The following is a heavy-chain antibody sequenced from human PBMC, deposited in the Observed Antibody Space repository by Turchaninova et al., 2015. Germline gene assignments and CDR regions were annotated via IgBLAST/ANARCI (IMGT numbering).Heavy chain of an antibody. CDR1: GFIFSDHF. CDR3: VRDGRLHNWDF. D-gene: IGHD1-1*01. V-gene: IGHV3-72*01. Sequence: EVQLVESGGVLVQPGGSLRLSVAVSGFIFSDHFMDWGRQAPGKGLEWVARIRNKASSYSTEYAASVRGRFSISRDDSKNSLSLQMNSLKSEDTAVYYCVRDGRLHNWDFWGQGTLVTVSS. CDR2: IRNKASSYST. J-gene: IGHJ4*02.